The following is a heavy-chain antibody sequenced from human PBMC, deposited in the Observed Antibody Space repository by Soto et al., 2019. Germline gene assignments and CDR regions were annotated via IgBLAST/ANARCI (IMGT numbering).Heavy chain of an antibody. CDR2: IYYSVSTSYSVST. CDR1: GGSISSGGYY. Sequence: QVQLQESGPGLVRPSQTLSLSCTVSGGSISSGGYYWSWIRQYPGKGLEWIVYIYYSVSTSYSVSTFYNPSLKSRVAISVDTSKNQFSLKLSSVTAADTAVYYCARVGRWVYYFDYWGQGTLVTVSS. J-gene: IGHJ4*02. CDR3: ARVGRWVYYFDY. V-gene: IGHV4-31*03. D-gene: IGHD2-8*01.